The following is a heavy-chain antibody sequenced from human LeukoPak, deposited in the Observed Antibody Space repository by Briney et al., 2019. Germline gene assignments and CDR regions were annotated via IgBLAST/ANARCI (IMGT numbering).Heavy chain of an antibody. CDR2: ISFDGSQK. J-gene: IGHJ4*02. V-gene: IGHV3-33*01. CDR1: GFTFSNYG. D-gene: IGHD6-13*01. Sequence: GGSLRLSCAASGFTFSNYGMHWVRQAPSKGLEWVALISFDGSQKYYADSVKGRFTISRDNSKNTLYLQMNSLRAEDTAVYYCARDSRSSSWYNYFDYWGQGTLVTVSS. CDR3: ARDSRSSSWYNYFDY.